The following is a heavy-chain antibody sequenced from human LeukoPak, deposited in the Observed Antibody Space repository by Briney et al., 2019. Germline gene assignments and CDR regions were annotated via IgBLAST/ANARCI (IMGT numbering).Heavy chain of an antibody. Sequence: KSSETLSLTCTVSGGSISSYYWSWIRQPPGKGLEWIGYIYYSGSTNYNPSLKSRVTISVDTSKNQFSLKLSSVTAADTAVYYCARVIMSSVYYYYLDVWGKGTTVTVSS. CDR3: ARVIMSSVYYYYLDV. CDR2: IYYSGST. D-gene: IGHD3-3*01. J-gene: IGHJ6*03. V-gene: IGHV4-59*01. CDR1: GGSISSYY.